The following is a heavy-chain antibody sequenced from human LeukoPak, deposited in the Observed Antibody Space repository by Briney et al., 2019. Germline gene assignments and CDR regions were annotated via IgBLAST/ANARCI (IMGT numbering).Heavy chain of an antibody. CDR3: TRDRAYGALDY. Sequence: GGSLRLSCAASGFTFSTSWMAWVRQAPGKGLEWVANINGDGSLNGHVASVKGRFTISRDNAKNSVYLQMISLRDEDTAVYYCTRDRAYGALDYWGQGTLVTVSS. D-gene: IGHD4/OR15-4a*01. CDR1: GFTFSTSW. CDR2: INGDGSLN. V-gene: IGHV3-7*01. J-gene: IGHJ4*02.